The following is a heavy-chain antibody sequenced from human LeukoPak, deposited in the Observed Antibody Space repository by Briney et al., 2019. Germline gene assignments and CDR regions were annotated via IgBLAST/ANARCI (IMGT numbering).Heavy chain of an antibody. J-gene: IGHJ6*02. CDR1: GYSFTSYW. CDR3: ARGSGSYYYYYGMDV. D-gene: IGHD1-26*01. Sequence: GESLKISCKGSGYSFTSYWIGWVRQMPGKGLEWMGIIYPGDSDTRYSPSFQGQVTISADKSISTAYLQWSSLKASDTVMYYCARGSGSYYYYYGMDVWGQGTTVTVSS. V-gene: IGHV5-51*01. CDR2: IYPGDSDT.